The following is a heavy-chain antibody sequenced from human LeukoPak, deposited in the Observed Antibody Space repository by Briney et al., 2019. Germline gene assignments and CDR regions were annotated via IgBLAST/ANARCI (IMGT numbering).Heavy chain of an antibody. V-gene: IGHV4-39*07. J-gene: IGHJ3*02. CDR2: IYYSGST. Sequence: PSETLSLTCTVSGGSISSYYWGWIRQPPGKGLEWIGSIYYSGSTYYNPSLKSRVTISVDTSKNQFSLKLSSVTAADTAVYYCASVGPSAFDIWGQGTMVTVSS. D-gene: IGHD1-26*01. CDR1: GGSISSYY. CDR3: ASVGPSAFDI.